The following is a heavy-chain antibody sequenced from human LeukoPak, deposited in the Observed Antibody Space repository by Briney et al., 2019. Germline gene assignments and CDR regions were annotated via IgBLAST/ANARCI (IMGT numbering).Heavy chain of an antibody. CDR1: GGSISSYY. Sequence: SETLSLTCTVSGGSISSYYWSWIRQPPGKGLEWIGYIYYSGSTNYNPSLKSRVTISVDTSKNQFSLKLSSVTAADTAVYYCARHSNSGSYRVYFDYWGQGTLVTVSS. J-gene: IGHJ4*02. D-gene: IGHD1-26*01. CDR3: ARHSNSGSYRVYFDY. V-gene: IGHV4-59*08. CDR2: IYYSGST.